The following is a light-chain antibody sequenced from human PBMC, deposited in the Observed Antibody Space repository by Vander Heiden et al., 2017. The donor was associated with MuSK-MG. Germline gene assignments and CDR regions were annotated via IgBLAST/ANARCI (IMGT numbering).Light chain of an antibody. CDR2: GNS. V-gene: IGLV1-40*01. J-gene: IGLJ2*01. CDR3: QPYDSSLSGSVV. CDR1: STNIGAGYD. Sequence: QSVLTQPPSVSGAPGQRVTISCTGSSTNIGAGYDVHWYQQLPGTATNLLIYGNSNRPSGVPDRFSCSKSGTSASLAITGLQAEEEADYYCQPYDSSLSGSVVFGGGTKLTVL.